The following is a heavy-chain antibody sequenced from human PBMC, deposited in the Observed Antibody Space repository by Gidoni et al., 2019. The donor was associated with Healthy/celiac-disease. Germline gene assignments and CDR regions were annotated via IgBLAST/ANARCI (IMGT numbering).Heavy chain of an antibody. J-gene: IGHJ4*02. V-gene: IGHV1-18*01. Sequence: QVQLVQSGAEVTKPGATVKVSCRASGYNFTSYDIRWVRQAPGQGLEWMGWISAYNGNTNYAPKLQGRVTITTDTSTSPAHMALRSLRSDDPAVYYCARARGIQLWILTLVWSPANEQRDYVYWGQGTLVTVSS. CDR2: ISAYNGNT. CDR1: GYNFTSYD. CDR3: ARARGIQLWILTLVWSPANEQRDYVY. D-gene: IGHD5-18*01.